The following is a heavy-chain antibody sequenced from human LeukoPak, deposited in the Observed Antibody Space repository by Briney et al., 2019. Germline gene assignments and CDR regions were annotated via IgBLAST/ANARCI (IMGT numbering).Heavy chain of an antibody. CDR2: IGTAGDT. CDR3: AKDRSGWVLRYFDWQTDY. V-gene: IGHV3-13*01. J-gene: IGHJ4*02. Sequence: GGSLRLSCAASGFTFSSYDMHWVRQATGKGLEWVSAIGTAGDTYYPGSVKGRFTISRDNSKNTLYLQMNSLRAEDTAVYYCAKDRSGWVLRYFDWQTDYWGQGTLVTVSS. CDR1: GFTFSSYD. D-gene: IGHD3-9*01.